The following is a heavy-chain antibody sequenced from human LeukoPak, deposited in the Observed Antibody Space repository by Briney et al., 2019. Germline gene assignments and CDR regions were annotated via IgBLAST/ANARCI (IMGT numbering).Heavy chain of an antibody. Sequence: GGSLRLSCAASGFTLSSYEMNWVRQDPGKGLEWLSFISSSGSTIYYADSVKGRFTISRDNAKNSLYLQMNSLRAEDTAVYYCTRTFGYCSSTSCCAWGQGTMVTVSS. CDR2: ISSSGSTI. V-gene: IGHV3-48*03. D-gene: IGHD2-2*01. J-gene: IGHJ3*01. CDR1: GFTLSSYE. CDR3: TRTFGYCSSTSCCA.